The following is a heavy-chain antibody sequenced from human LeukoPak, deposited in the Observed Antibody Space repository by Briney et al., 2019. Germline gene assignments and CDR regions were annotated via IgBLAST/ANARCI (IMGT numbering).Heavy chain of an antibody. V-gene: IGHV4-61*08. Sequence: SETLSLTCTVSGGSISSGDYYWSWIQQPPGKGLEWIGYIYYSGSTNYNPSLKSRVTISVDTSKNQFSLKLSSVTAADTAVYYCARSWQQLVPGGGMDVWGQGTTVTVSS. CDR3: ARSWQQLVPGGGMDV. CDR1: GGSISSGDYY. J-gene: IGHJ6*02. D-gene: IGHD6-13*01. CDR2: IYYSGST.